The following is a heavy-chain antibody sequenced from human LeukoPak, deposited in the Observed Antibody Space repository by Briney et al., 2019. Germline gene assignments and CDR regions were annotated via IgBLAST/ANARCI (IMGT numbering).Heavy chain of an antibody. CDR3: ARGIAARLDY. Sequence: GGSLRLSCAASGLTFSSYWMHWVRQAPGKGLVWVSRINSDASSTTYADSVKGRFTISRDNAKHTLYLQINSLRAEDTAVYYCARGIAARLDYWGQGTLVTVSS. D-gene: IGHD6-6*01. J-gene: IGHJ4*02. CDR2: INSDASST. CDR1: GLTFSSYW. V-gene: IGHV3-74*01.